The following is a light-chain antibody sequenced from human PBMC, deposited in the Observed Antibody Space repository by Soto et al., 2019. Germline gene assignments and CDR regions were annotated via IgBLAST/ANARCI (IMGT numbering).Light chain of an antibody. Sequence: QSALTQPPSAPGSPGQSVAISCTGTSSDVGGYNYVAWFQQHPGKAPKLIIYEVTKRPSGVPDRFSGSKSGNTASLTVSGLQAADEADYYCSSFAGSNYPVVFGGGTKLTVL. CDR1: SSDVGGYNY. CDR2: EVT. J-gene: IGLJ2*01. CDR3: SSFAGSNYPVV. V-gene: IGLV2-8*01.